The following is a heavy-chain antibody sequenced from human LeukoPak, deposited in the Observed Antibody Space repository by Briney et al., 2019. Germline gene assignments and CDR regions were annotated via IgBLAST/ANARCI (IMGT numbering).Heavy chain of an antibody. J-gene: IGHJ4*02. CDR2: IYYSGST. CDR1: GGSISSSSYY. CDR3: ARVEEAAVRGVIMPFDY. V-gene: IGHV4-39*07. D-gene: IGHD3-10*01. Sequence: PSETLSLTCTVSGGSISSSSYYWGWIRQPPGKGLEWIGSIYYSGSTYYNPSLKSRVTISVDTSKNQFSLKLSSVTAADTAVYYCARVEEAAVRGVIMPFDYWGQGTLVTVSS.